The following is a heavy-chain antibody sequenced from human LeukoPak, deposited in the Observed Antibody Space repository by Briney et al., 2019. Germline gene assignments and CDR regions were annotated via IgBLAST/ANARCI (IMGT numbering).Heavy chain of an antibody. CDR1: GFTFSNYE. Sequence: GGSLILSCSASGFTFSNYEMNWVRQAPGKGLERVSYISSSANIIYYADSVKGRFTVSRDNAKNSLYLQMNSLRAEDTAVYYCAREGCSSTSCHDYWGQGTLVTVSS. J-gene: IGHJ4*02. CDR2: ISSSANII. D-gene: IGHD2-2*01. CDR3: AREGCSSTSCHDY. V-gene: IGHV3-48*03.